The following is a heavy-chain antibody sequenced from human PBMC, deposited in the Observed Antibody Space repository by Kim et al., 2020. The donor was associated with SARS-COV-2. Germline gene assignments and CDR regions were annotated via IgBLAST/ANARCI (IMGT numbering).Heavy chain of an antibody. V-gene: IGHV3-72*01. CDR3: VRVAGVDTSDFDH. CDR2: SRDKGNSYTT. Sequence: GGSLRLSCAASGFTFSAHYMDWVRQAPGKGLEWVGRSRDKGNSYTTQYAASVKDRFTISRDDSKNSLYLQMNSLKTEDTAVYYCVRVAGVDTSDFDHWGQGTLVTVSS. D-gene: IGHD5-18*01. CDR1: GFTFSAHY. J-gene: IGHJ4*02.